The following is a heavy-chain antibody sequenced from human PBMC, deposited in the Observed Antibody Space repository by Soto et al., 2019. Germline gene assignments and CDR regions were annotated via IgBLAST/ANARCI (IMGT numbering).Heavy chain of an antibody. CDR1: GYTFTCYY. CDR2: INPNSGDT. Sequence: ASVKVTCKASGYTFTCYYMHWLREAPGQGLEWMGCINPNSGDTNYTQKFQGWVTMTRDKSISTAYMELSRLRSDDTAVYYCATSRISIAVAGETEYYFDYWGQGTPVTVSS. D-gene: IGHD6-19*01. J-gene: IGHJ4*02. V-gene: IGHV1-2*04. CDR3: ATSRISIAVAGETEYYFDY.